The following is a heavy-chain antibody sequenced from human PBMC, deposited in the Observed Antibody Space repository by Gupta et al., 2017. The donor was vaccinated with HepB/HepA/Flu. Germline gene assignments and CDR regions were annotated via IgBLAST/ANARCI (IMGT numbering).Heavy chain of an antibody. CDR1: GFTFSSYE. V-gene: IGHV3-48*03. Sequence: EVQLVESGGGLVQPGGSLRLSCAASGFTFSSYEMNWVRQAPGKGLEWVSYISRSANTIYYADSVKGRFTISRDNAKNSLYLQMNSLKTEDTAVYYCAREGNFYHGSGSPTLSGYFDLWGRGTLVTVSS. J-gene: IGHJ2*01. CDR2: ISRSANTI. D-gene: IGHD3-10*01. CDR3: AREGNFYHGSGSPTLSGYFDL.